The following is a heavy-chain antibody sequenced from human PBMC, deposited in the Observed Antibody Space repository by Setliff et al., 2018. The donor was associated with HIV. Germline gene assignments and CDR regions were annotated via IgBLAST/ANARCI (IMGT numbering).Heavy chain of an antibody. J-gene: IGHJ3*01. D-gene: IGHD3-22*01. CDR1: GGSISTYH. CDR2: IQYGDIS. V-gene: IGHV4-59*01. CDR3: ARSGYTSGFYWVFGAFGV. Sequence: ETLSLTCTVSGGSISTYHWSWIRQPPGKGLEWIASIQYGDISHFNPSLQSRVTISVDTSTKKFSLYLTSVNETDTAVYYCARSGYTSGFYWVFGAFGVWGQGKMVTVSS.